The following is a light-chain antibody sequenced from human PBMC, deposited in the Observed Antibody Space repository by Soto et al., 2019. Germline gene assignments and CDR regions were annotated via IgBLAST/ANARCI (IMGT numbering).Light chain of an antibody. CDR2: DAS. CDR3: QQCSNWPPLYT. CDR1: QSVSGY. Sequence: EIVLTQSPATLSLSPGERATLSCRASQSVSGYLAWYQQKPGQAPSLLIYDASTRTTGIPARFSGSGSGTDFTLTISSLEHEDFAGYYCQQCSNWPPLYTFGQGTKLEIK. V-gene: IGKV3-11*01. J-gene: IGKJ2*01.